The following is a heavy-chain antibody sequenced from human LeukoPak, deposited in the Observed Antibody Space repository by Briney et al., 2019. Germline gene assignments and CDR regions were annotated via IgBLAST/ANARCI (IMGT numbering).Heavy chain of an antibody. J-gene: IGHJ4*02. CDR1: GFTFSSYG. CDR3: GRGRLYGSGTYYVFDY. CDR2: ISGNGVTT. D-gene: IGHD3-10*01. V-gene: IGHV3-23*01. Sequence: PGGTLRLSCAASGFTFSSYGMRWVRQAPGTGLEWVSSISGNGVTTYYADSVKGRFTNSRDNSKNTVYVQMNSLRDEDTAVYYCGRGRLYGSGTYYVFDYWGRGTLVTVSS.